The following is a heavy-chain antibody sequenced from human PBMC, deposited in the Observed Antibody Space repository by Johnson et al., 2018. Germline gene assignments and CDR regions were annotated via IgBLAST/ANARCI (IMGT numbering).Heavy chain of an antibody. CDR1: GFTFSSYW. CDR2: IKQDGSEK. CDR3: ARKYYYEWDAFDI. Sequence: VQLVQSGGGVVQPGGSLRLSCAASGFTFSSYWMSWVRQAPGKGLEWVANIKQDGSEKYYVDSMKGRFTISRDNAKNSLYLKMNSLRAEDTAVYYCARKYYYEWDAFDIWGQGTMVTVSS. D-gene: IGHD3-22*01. V-gene: IGHV3-7*01. J-gene: IGHJ3*02.